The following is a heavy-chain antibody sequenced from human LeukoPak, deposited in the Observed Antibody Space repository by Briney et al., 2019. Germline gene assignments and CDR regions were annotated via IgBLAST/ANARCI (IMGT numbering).Heavy chain of an antibody. V-gene: IGHV1-2*02. CDR3: ARGPNIAAALDYYYMDV. CDR2: INPNSGGT. J-gene: IGHJ6*03. D-gene: IGHD6-13*01. CDR1: GYTFTGYY. Sequence: ASVKVSCKASGYTFTGYYMHWVRQAPGQGLEWMGWINPNSGGTNYAQKFQGRVTMTRDTSISTAYMELSRLRSDDTAVYYCARGPNIAAALDYYYMDVWGKGTTVTISS.